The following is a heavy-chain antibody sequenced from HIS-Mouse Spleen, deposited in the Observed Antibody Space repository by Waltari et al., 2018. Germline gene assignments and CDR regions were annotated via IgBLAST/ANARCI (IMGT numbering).Heavy chain of an antibody. CDR2: IYYSGGT. D-gene: IGHD6-6*01. V-gene: IGHV4-39*07. J-gene: IGHJ4*02. CDR1: CGSISSSSYY. CDR3: ASRYSSSSQFGY. Sequence: QLQLQESGPGLVKPSETLSLTCTVSCGSISSSSYYWGWLRQPPGKGLEWIGSIYYSGGTYYNPSLKSRVTISVDTSKNQFSLKLSSVTAADTAVYYCASRYSSSSQFGYWGQGTLVTVSS.